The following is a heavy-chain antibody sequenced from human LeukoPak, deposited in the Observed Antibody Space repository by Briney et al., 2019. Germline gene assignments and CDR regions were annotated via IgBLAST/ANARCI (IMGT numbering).Heavy chain of an antibody. Sequence: PGGSLRLSCAASGFTLSSYGMHWVRQAPGKGLEWVAFIRYDGSNKYYADSVKGRFTISRDNSKNTLYLQMNSLRAEDTAVYYCARGPIASQNYDILTGPYYYYMDVWGKGTTVTISS. J-gene: IGHJ6*03. CDR3: ARGPIASQNYDILTGPYYYYMDV. CDR1: GFTLSSYG. D-gene: IGHD3-9*01. V-gene: IGHV3-30*02. CDR2: IRYDGSNK.